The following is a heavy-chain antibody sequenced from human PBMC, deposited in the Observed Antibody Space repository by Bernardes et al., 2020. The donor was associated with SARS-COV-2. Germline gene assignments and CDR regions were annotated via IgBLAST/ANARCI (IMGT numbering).Heavy chain of an antibody. CDR1: GFTVSSYA. V-gene: IGHV3-23*01. D-gene: IGHD2-21*02. CDR2: ISGSGDTT. Sequence: GGSLRLSCAASGFTVSSYAMSWVRQAPGKGLEWVSVISGSGDTTYYADSVKGRFTISRDISKNTLYLQMNSLRAGDTAIYYCSKDYCASDCDCFDYLVPGTLVTVSS. J-gene: IGHJ4*02. CDR3: SKDYCASDCDCFDY.